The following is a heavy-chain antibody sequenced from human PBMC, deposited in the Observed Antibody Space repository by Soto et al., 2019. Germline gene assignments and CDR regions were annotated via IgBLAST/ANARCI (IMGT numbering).Heavy chain of an antibody. V-gene: IGHV4-34*01. CDR3: ARTLGVDYDYIWGSYRYPYYYMDV. Sequence: SETLSLTCAVYGGSFSGYYWGWIRQPPGKGLEWIGEINHSGSTNYNPSLKSRVTISVDTSKNQFSLKLSSVTAADTAVCYCARTLGVDYDYIWGSYRYPYYYMDVWGKGTTVTVSS. CDR1: GGSFSGYY. CDR2: INHSGST. J-gene: IGHJ6*03. D-gene: IGHD3-16*02.